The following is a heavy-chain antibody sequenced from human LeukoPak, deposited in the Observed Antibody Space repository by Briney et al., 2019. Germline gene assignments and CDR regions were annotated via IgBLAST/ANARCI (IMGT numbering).Heavy chain of an antibody. V-gene: IGHV3-48*01. CDR3: ATERQKYFDY. Sequence: PGGSLRLSCAASGFTFSSYSMNWVRQAPGKGLEWVSYISSSSSTIYYADCVKGRFTISRDNAKNSLYLQMNSLRAEDTAVYYCATERQKYFDYWGQGTLVTVSS. J-gene: IGHJ4*02. CDR2: ISSSSSTI. CDR1: GFTFSSYS.